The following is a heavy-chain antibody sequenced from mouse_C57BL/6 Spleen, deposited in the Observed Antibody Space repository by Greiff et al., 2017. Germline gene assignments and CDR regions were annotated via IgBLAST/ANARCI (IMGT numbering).Heavy chain of an antibody. J-gene: IGHJ4*01. CDR2: IYPGSGST. V-gene: IGHV1-55*01. D-gene: IGHD1-1*01. CDR3: ASLTTVVATSHYYYAMDY. CDR1: GYTFTSYW. Sequence: QVQLQQPGAEFVKPGASVKMSCKASGYTFTSYWITWVKQRPGQGLEWIGDIYPGSGSTNYNEKFKSKATLTVDTSSSTAYMQLSSLTSEDSAVYYCASLTTVVATSHYYYAMDYWGQGTSVTVSS.